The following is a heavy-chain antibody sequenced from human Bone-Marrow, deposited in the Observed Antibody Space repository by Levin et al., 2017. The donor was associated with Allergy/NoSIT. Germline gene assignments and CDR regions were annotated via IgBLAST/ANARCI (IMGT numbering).Heavy chain of an antibody. CDR3: ARVKDYGDYEDAFDI. D-gene: IGHD4-17*01. J-gene: IGHJ3*02. V-gene: IGHV1-46*01. Sequence: GESLKISCKASGYTFTSYYMHWVRQAPGQGLEWMGIINPSGGSTSYAQKFQGRVTMTRDTSTSTVYMELSSLRSEDTAVYYCARVKDYGDYEDAFDIWGQGTMVTVSS. CDR2: INPSGGST. CDR1: GYTFTSYY.